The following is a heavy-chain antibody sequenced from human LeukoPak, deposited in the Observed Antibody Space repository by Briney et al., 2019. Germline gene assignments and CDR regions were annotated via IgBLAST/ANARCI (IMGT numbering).Heavy chain of an antibody. D-gene: IGHD3-10*01. CDR2: IYTSGST. V-gene: IGHV4-61*02. Sequence: SETLSLTCTVSGGSISSGSYYWSWIRQPAGKGLERIGRIYTSGSTNYNPSLKSRVTISVDTSKNQFSLKLSSVTAADTAVYYCARVAYGSGGSYLRIDYWGQGTLVTVSS. CDR1: GGSISSGSYY. CDR3: ARVAYGSGGSYLRIDY. J-gene: IGHJ4*02.